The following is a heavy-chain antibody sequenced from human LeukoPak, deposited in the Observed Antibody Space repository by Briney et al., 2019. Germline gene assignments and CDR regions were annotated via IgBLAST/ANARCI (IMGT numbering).Heavy chain of an antibody. CDR2: FYTTGST. J-gene: IGHJ5*02. CDR3: ARAIAVAGTNWFDP. Sequence: SETLSLTCTVSGGSISSGAYYWSWIRQPAGKGLESIGRFYTTGSTNYNPSLKSRVTISVDTARNQFSLKLSSVTAADTAVYYCARAIAVAGTNWFDPWGQGTLVTVSS. D-gene: IGHD6-19*01. V-gene: IGHV4-61*02. CDR1: GGSISSGAYY.